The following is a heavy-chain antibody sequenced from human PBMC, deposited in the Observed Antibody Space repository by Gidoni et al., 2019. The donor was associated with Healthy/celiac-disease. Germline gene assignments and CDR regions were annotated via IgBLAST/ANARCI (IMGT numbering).Heavy chain of an antibody. V-gene: IGHV3-49*03. J-gene: IGHJ6*02. CDR2: IRSKAYGGTT. Sequence: EVQLVESGGGLVQPGRSLRLSCKASGFTFGDYAMSWFRQAPGKGLEWVGFIRSKAYGGTTEYAASVKGRFTISRDDSKSIAYLQMNSLKTEDTAVYYCTSKLELDYYYYGMDVWGQGTTVTVSS. CDR3: TSKLELDYYYYGMDV. D-gene: IGHD1-7*01. CDR1: GFTFGDYA.